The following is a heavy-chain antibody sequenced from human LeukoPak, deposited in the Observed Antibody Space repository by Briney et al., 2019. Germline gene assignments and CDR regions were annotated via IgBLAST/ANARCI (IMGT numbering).Heavy chain of an antibody. D-gene: IGHD5-12*01. V-gene: IGHV1-8*01. J-gene: IGHJ5*02. CDR2: MNPNSGNT. Sequence: ASVRVSCKASGYTCTSYDINWVRHATGQGLEWMGWMNPNSGNTGYAQKFQGRVTMTRNTSISTAYMELSSLRSEDTAVYYCARGWDSGYERNWFDPWGQGTLATVSS. CDR3: ARGWDSGYERNWFDP. CDR1: GYTCTSYD.